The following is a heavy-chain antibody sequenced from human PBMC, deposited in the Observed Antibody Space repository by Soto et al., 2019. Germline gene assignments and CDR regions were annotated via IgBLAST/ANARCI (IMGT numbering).Heavy chain of an antibody. CDR3: ARRDSTSSFNFDS. D-gene: IGHD6-6*01. V-gene: IGHV1-18*01. CDR2: ITTHNGNT. Sequence: ASVKVSCKASGYTFTSYGITWVRQAPGQGLEWMGWITTHNGNTNYAQKFQGRVTMTTDTSTSTASTELRSLRSDDTAVYYCARRDSTSSFNFDSWGQGTLVTVSS. J-gene: IGHJ4*02. CDR1: GYTFTSYG.